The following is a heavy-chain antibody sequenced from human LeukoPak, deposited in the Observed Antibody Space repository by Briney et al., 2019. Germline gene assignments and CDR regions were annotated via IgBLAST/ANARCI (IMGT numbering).Heavy chain of an antibody. Sequence: SETLSLTCAVYGGSFSGYYWSWIRQPPGKGLEWIGEINHSGSTNYNPSLKSRVTISVDTSKNQFSLKLSSVTAADTAVYYCARGAGYSYGYYYYYYMDVWGKGTTVTLSS. CDR2: INHSGST. V-gene: IGHV4-34*01. J-gene: IGHJ6*03. D-gene: IGHD5-18*01. CDR1: GGSFSGYY. CDR3: ARGAGYSYGYYYYYYMDV.